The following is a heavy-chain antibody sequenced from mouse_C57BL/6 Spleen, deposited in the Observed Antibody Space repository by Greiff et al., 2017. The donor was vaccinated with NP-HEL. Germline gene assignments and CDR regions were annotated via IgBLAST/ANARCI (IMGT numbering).Heavy chain of an antibody. CDR1: GFTFNTYA. CDR3: VRDSSGRGDYAMDY. CDR2: IRSKSSNYAT. V-gene: IGHV10-3*01. D-gene: IGHD3-2*02. Sequence: EVKLVESGGGLVQPKGSLKLSCAASGFTFNTYAMHWVRQAPGKGLEWVARIRSKSSNYATYYADSVKDKFTISSDDSQSMLYLQMNNLKTEDTAMYYCVRDSSGRGDYAMDYWGQGTSVTVSS. J-gene: IGHJ4*01.